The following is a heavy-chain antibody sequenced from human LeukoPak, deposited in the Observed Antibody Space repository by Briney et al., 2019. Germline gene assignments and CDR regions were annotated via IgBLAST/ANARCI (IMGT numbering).Heavy chain of an antibody. V-gene: IGHV4-34*01. CDR1: GESFSGYY. J-gene: IGHJ4*02. CDR2: INHSGST. Sequence: SETLSLTCAVCGESFSGYYWSWIRQPPGKGLEWIGEINHSGSTNYNPSLKSRVTISVDTSKNQFSLKLSSVTAAVTAVYYCASGVAADYWGQGTLVTVSS. CDR3: ASGVAADY. D-gene: IGHD6-19*01.